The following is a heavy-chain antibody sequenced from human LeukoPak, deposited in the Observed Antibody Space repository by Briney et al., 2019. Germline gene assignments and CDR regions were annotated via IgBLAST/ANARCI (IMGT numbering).Heavy chain of an antibody. CDR1: GFTFRMYY. CDR2: IDQDGNDE. V-gene: IGHV3-7*01. CDR3: ARVGAPGTADY. Sequence: PGGSLRLSCVASGFTFRMYYMSWVRQAPGKGLEGVANIDQDGNDEYYVNSVKGRFTISRDNAKNSLYLQMNSLRVDDTAIYYCARVGAPGTADYWGQGTLVTVSS. J-gene: IGHJ4*02. D-gene: IGHD2-21*02.